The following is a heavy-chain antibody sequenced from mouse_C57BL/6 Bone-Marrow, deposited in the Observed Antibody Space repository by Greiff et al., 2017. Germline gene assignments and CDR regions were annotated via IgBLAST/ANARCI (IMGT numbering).Heavy chain of an antibody. D-gene: IGHD2-2*01. Sequence: VKLMESGPGLVAPSQRLSIPCTVSGFSLTSYGVDWVRQPPGKGLEWLGVIWGGGSTNYNSALMSRLSISKDNSKSQVFLKINSLQTDDTAMYYGAKHEVTTGFAYWGQGTLVTVSA. CDR3: AKHEVTTGFAY. CDR1: GFSLTSYG. CDR2: IWGGGST. J-gene: IGHJ3*01. V-gene: IGHV2-9*01.